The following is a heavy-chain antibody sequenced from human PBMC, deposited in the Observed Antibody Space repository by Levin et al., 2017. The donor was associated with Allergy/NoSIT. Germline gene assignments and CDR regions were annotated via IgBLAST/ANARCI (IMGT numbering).Heavy chain of an antibody. V-gene: IGHV5-51*01. J-gene: IGHJ4*02. CDR3: ARRIKPAAIGDFDY. CDR1: GYSFTSYW. CDR2: IYPGDSDT. Sequence: GESLKISCKGSGYSFTSYWIGWVRQMPGKGLEWMGIIYPGDSDTRYSPSFQRQVTFSADKSISTGYLQWSSLKASDTAMYYCARRIKPAAIGDFDYWGQGTLVTVSS. D-gene: IGHD2-2*01.